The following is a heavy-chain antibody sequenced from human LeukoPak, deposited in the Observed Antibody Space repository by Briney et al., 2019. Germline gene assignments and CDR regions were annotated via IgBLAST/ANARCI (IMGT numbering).Heavy chain of an antibody. V-gene: IGHV3-43*02. Sequence: GGSLRLSCAASGFTFDDYAMHWVRQVPGKGLEWVSLIGADGGNTYYADSVNGRFTISRDNSRNSLFLQMISLRTEDTAVYYCTKDNSYYGEAGGTCFDPWGQGTLVTVSS. J-gene: IGHJ5*02. CDR3: TKDNSYYGEAGGTCFDP. D-gene: IGHD1-26*01. CDR2: IGADGGNT. CDR1: GFTFDDYA.